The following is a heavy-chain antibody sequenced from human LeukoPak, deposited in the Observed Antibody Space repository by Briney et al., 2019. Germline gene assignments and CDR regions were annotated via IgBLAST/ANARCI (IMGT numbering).Heavy chain of an antibody. J-gene: IGHJ4*02. CDR3: ARVWGSGNYGGDY. CDR2: INPNRGGT. D-gene: IGHD3-10*01. V-gene: IGHV1-2*02. Sequence: ASVKVSCKASGYTFTGYYMHWVRQAPGQGLEWMGWINPNRGGTTYAQKFQGRVSMTRDTSISTAYMELSRLRSDDTAVYYCARVWGSGNYGGDYWGQGTLITVSS. CDR1: GYTFTGYY.